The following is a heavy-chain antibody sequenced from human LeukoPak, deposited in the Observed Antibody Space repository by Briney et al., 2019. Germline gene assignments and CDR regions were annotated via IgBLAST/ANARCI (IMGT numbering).Heavy chain of an antibody. CDR1: GFTFSSYA. Sequence: GESLRLSCAASGFTFSSYAMSWVRQAPGKGLEWVSAISGSGGSTYYADSVKGRFTISRDNSKNTPYLQMNSLRAEDTAVYYCAKDLDRYYYDSSGDYWGQGTLVTVSS. J-gene: IGHJ4*02. V-gene: IGHV3-23*01. CDR3: AKDLDRYYYDSSGDY. CDR2: ISGSGGST. D-gene: IGHD3-22*01.